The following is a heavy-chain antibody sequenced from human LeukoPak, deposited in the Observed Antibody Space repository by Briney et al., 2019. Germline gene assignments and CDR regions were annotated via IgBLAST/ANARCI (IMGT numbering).Heavy chain of an antibody. CDR2: ISYDGSNK. Sequence: GGSLRLSCAASGFTFSSYGMHWVRQAPGKGLEWVAVISYDGSNKYYADSVKGRFTISRDNSKNTLYLQMNSLRAEDTAVYYCAKEHFWSGYSDYWGQGTLVTVSS. CDR3: AKEHFWSGYSDY. D-gene: IGHD3-3*02. J-gene: IGHJ4*02. V-gene: IGHV3-30*18. CDR1: GFTFSSYG.